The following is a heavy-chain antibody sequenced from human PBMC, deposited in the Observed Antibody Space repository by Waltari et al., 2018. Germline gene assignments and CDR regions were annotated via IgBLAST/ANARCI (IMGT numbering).Heavy chain of an antibody. V-gene: IGHV3-23*01. CDR2: ISGSGGRT. CDR1: GFTFSSYA. CDR3: AKRGEKGLGGPPY. Sequence: EVQLLESGGGLVQPGGSLRLSCAASGFTFSSYAMSGVRQAPGKGLEWVTAISGSGGRTDYADSVKGRFTISRDNSKNTLYLQMNSLRAEDTAVYYGAKRGEKGLGGPPYWGQGTLVTVSS. D-gene: IGHD7-27*01. J-gene: IGHJ4*02.